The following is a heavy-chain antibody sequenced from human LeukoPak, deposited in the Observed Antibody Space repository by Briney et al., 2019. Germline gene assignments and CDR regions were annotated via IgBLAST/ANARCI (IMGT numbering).Heavy chain of an antibody. CDR2: ISGSGGST. CDR3: AKALSGDYEHWFDP. D-gene: IGHD4-17*01. V-gene: IGHV3-23*01. J-gene: IGHJ5*02. Sequence: SGGSLRLSCAASGFTFSSYAMSWVRQAPGKGLEWVSAISGSGGSTYYADSVKGRFTISRDNSKNTLYLQMNSLRAEDTAVYYSAKALSGDYEHWFDPLGQGTQVTVSS. CDR1: GFTFSSYA.